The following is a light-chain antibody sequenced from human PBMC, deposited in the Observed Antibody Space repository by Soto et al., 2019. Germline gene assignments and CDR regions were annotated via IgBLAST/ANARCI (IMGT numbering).Light chain of an antibody. CDR3: TSYTSSYIFV. Sequence: QSVLTQPPSASGPPGQSVTVSCTGTSSDVGASEYVSWYQQHPGKAPKLMIYQVSKRPSGVPDRFSGSRSGNTASLTVSGLQAEVEADYYCTSYTSSYIFVLGGGTKVTVL. J-gene: IGLJ1*01. V-gene: IGLV2-8*01. CDR2: QVS. CDR1: SSDVGASEY.